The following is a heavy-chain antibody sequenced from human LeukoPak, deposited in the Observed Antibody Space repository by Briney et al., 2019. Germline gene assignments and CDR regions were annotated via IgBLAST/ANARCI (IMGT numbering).Heavy chain of an antibody. CDR1: GFTFSSYG. CDR2: ISYDGSNK. V-gene: IGHV3-30*03. J-gene: IGHJ4*02. Sequence: GGSLRLSCAASGFTFSSYGMHRVRQAPGKGLEWVAVISYDGSNKYYADSVKGRFTISKDESKNTLYLQMNSLKIEDTAVYYCARGSVGTPPPFDFWGQGTLVTVSS. D-gene: IGHD2-15*01. CDR3: ARGSVGTPPPFDF.